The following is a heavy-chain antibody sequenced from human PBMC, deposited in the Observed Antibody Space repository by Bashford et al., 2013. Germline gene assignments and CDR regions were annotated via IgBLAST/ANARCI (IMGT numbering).Heavy chain of an antibody. CDR1: GGSISSYY. V-gene: IGHV4-4*07. Sequence: SSETLSLTCTVSGGSISSYYWSWIRQPAGKGLEWIGRIYASGSTDYNPSLQSRVTMSVDMSKSQFFLKLNFVTAADTAVYYCARDMTTVTNYFDYWGRGTLVTVSS. J-gene: IGHJ4*02. CDR3: ARDMTTVTNYFDY. CDR2: IYASGST. D-gene: IGHD4-17*01.